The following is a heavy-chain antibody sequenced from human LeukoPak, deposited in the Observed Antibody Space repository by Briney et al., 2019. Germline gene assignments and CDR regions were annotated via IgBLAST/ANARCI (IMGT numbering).Heavy chain of an antibody. D-gene: IGHD3-10*01. CDR3: ARELRGFDP. CDR1: GFTVSSNY. J-gene: IGHJ5*02. CDR2: IYSGGST. Sequence: GGSLRLSCAASGFTVSSNYMSWVRQAPGKGLEWVSVIYSGGSTYYTDSVKGRFIISRDNSKNTLYLQMSSLRAEDTAVYYCARELRGFDPWGQGTLVTVSS. V-gene: IGHV3-66*01.